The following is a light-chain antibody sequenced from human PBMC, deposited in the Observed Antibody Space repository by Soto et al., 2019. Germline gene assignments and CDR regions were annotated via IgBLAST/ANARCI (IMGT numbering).Light chain of an antibody. CDR2: GAS. V-gene: IGKV3-15*01. CDR1: QSVSSN. J-gene: IGKJ1*01. Sequence: EIVMTQSPATLSVSPGERATLSCRASQSVSSNLAWYQQKPGQAPRLLIYGASTRATGIPARFSGSGSGTEFTLTISRLEPEDFALYYCQQYGSSRWTFGQGTKVDIK. CDR3: QQYGSSRWT.